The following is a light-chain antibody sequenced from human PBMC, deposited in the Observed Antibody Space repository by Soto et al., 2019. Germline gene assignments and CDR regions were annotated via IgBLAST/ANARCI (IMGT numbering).Light chain of an antibody. Sequence: QSVLTQPPSVSGAPGQRVTISCTGSSSNIGAGYDVHWYQQLPGRAPKLLIYGNTNRPSGVPDRFSGSKSGTSASPAITGLQAEDEADYYCLSFDSSLSVVFGGGTKVTVL. J-gene: IGLJ2*01. CDR1: SSNIGAGYD. CDR2: GNT. CDR3: LSFDSSLSVV. V-gene: IGLV1-40*01.